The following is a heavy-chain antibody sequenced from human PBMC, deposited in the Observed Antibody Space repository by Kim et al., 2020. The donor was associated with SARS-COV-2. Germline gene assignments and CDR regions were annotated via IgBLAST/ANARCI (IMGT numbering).Heavy chain of an antibody. CDR2: IWYDGSNK. CDR3: AREGDDYGDYSYFDY. J-gene: IGHJ4*02. D-gene: IGHD4-17*01. V-gene: IGHV3-33*01. CDR1: GFTFSSYG. Sequence: GGSLRLSCAASGFTFSSYGMHWVRQAPGKGLEWVAVIWYDGSNKYYADSVKGRFTISRDNSKNTLYLQMNSLRAEDTAVYYCAREGDDYGDYSYFDYWGQGTLVTVSS.